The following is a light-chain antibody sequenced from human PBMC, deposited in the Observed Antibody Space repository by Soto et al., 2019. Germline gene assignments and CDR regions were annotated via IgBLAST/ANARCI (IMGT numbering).Light chain of an antibody. J-gene: IGKJ1*01. V-gene: IGKV1-27*01. CDR3: QTYNSAPRT. CDR1: QGISNY. Sequence: DIQMTQSPSSLSASVGDRVTITCRASQGISNYLARYQQKPGKVPKLLIYAASTLQSGVLSRFSGSGSGTDFTLTISSLQPEDVATYYCQTYNSAPRTFGQGTKVEIK. CDR2: AAS.